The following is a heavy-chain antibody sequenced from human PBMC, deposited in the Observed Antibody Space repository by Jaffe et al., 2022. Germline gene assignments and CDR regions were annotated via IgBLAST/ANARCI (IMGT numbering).Heavy chain of an antibody. CDR2: INPNSGGT. V-gene: IGHV1-2*06. J-gene: IGHJ6*03. CDR1: GYTFTGYY. D-gene: IGHD6-19*01. Sequence: QVQLVQSGAEVKKPGASVKVSCKASGYTFTGYYMHWVRQAPGQGLEWMGRINPNSGGTNYAQKFQGRVTMTRDTSISTAYMELSRLRSDDTAVYYCARYGSGWFQGNYYYMDVWGKGTTVTVSS. CDR3: ARYGSGWFQGNYYYMDV.